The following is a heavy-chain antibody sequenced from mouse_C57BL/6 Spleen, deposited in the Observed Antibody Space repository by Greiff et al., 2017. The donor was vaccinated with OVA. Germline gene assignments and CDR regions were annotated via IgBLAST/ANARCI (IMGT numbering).Heavy chain of an antibody. D-gene: IGHD3-3*01. CDR1: GFSLTSYG. V-gene: IGHV2-2*01. Sequence: QVQLQQSGPGLVQPSQSLSITCTVSGFSLTSYGVHWVRQSPGKGLEWRGVIWSGGSTDYNAAFISRLSISKDNSKSQVFFKMNSLQADDTAIYYGAGKGRCDEGYWYFDVWGTGTTVTVSS. CDR3: AGKGRCDEGYWYFDV. J-gene: IGHJ1*03. CDR2: IWSGGST.